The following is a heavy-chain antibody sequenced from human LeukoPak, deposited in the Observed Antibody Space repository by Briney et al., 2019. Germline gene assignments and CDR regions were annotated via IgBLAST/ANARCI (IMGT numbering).Heavy chain of an antibody. J-gene: IGHJ5*02. CDR1: GYKFTNYG. CDR2: ISPYNGNT. D-gene: IGHD1-26*01. V-gene: IGHV1-18*01. CDR3: ARDQGGATSDP. Sequence: ASVKVSCKASGYKFTNYGISWVRQAPGQGLEWMGWISPYNGNTIYAQKLQGRVTMTTDTSTSTAYMELRTLRSDDTAVYYCARDQGGATSDPWGQGTLVTVSS.